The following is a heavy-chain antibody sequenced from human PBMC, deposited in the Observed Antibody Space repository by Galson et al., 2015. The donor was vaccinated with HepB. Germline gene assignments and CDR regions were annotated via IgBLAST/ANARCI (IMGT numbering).Heavy chain of an antibody. D-gene: IGHD6-19*01. V-gene: IGHV3-33*08. J-gene: IGHJ4*02. CDR3: GRDINPRQQWQVALRY. Sequence: SLRLSCAASGFTFSSYGMHWVRQAPGKGLEWVAVIWYDGSNKYYADSVKGRFTISRDNSKNTRYLQMNSLRAEDPAVYDCGRDINPRQQWQVALRYWGQGTQVTVSS. CDR2: IWYDGSNK. CDR1: GFTFSSYG.